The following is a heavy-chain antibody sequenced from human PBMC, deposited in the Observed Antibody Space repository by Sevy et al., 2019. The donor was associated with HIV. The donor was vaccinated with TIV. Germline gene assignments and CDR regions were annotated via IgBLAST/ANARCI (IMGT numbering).Heavy chain of an antibody. J-gene: IGHJ4*02. Sequence: GGSLRLSCTASGFISSPYWMHWVRQAPGKGLVWVSTLSAGGGSARYADSVRGRFTVSRDNSKNILYLQMHSLGAEDTARYYCAKRKGYGELFIPFDYWGQGTLVTVSS. CDR1: GFISSPYW. CDR2: LSAGGGSA. D-gene: IGHD3-10*01. CDR3: AKRKGYGELFIPFDY. V-gene: IGHV3-23*01.